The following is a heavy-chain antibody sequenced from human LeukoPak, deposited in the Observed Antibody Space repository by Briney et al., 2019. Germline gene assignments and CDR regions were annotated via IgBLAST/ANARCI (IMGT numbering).Heavy chain of an antibody. D-gene: IGHD3-9*01. V-gene: IGHV3-21*01. CDR3: AIPLGYYDILTGYPDFDY. CDR1: GFTFSSYS. CDR2: ISSSSSYI. Sequence: AGGSLRLSCAASGFTFSSYSMNWVRQAPGKGLEWVSSISSSSSYIYYADSVKGRFTISRDNAKNSLYLQMNSLRAEDTAVYYCAIPLGYYDILTGYPDFDYWGQGTLVTVSS. J-gene: IGHJ4*02.